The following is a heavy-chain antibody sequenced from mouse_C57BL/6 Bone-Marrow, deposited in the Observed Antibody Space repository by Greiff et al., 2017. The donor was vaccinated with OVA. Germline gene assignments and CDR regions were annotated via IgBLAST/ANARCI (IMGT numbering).Heavy chain of an antibody. D-gene: IGHD1-1*01. V-gene: IGHV1-20*01. CDR2: INPYNGDT. CDR1: GYSFTGYF. CDR3: AITTVVATGGY. J-gene: IGHJ2*01. Sequence: VQLQQSGPELVKPGDSVKISCKASGYSFTGYFMNWVMQSHGKSLEWIGRINPYNGDTFYNQKFKGKATLTVDKSSSTAHMELRSLTSEDSAVYYCAITTVVATGGYWGQGTTLTVSS.